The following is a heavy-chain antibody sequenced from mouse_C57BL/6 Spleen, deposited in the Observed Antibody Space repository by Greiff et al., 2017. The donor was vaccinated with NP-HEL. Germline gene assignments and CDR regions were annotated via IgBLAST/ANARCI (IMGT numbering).Heavy chain of an antibody. Sequence: EVQLQQSGPVLVKPGASVKMSCKASGYTFTDYYMNWVKQSHGKSLEWIGVINPYNGGTSYNQKFKGKATLTVDKSSSTAYMELNRLTSEDSAVYYCARRGSSPVPWYFDVWGTGTTVTVSS. D-gene: IGHD1-1*01. CDR2: INPYNGGT. J-gene: IGHJ1*03. CDR1: GYTFTDYY. V-gene: IGHV1-19*01. CDR3: ARRGSSPVPWYFDV.